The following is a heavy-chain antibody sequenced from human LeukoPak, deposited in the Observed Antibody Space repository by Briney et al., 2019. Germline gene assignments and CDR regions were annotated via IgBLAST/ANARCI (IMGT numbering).Heavy chain of an antibody. CDR3: ARGTPFGAF. J-gene: IGHJ4*02. D-gene: IGHD2-2*01. Sequence: GGSLRLSCVASGFPFSSYWMTWVRQAPGKGLEWVANIKQDGSKKSYVDSVKGRFTISRDNAKNSLYLQMNSLRVEDTAMYYCARGTPFGAFWGQGTLVSVSS. V-gene: IGHV3-7*03. CDR2: IKQDGSKK. CDR1: GFPFSSYW.